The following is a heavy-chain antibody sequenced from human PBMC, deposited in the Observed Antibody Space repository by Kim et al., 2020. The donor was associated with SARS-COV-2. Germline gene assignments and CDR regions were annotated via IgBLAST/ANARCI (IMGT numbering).Heavy chain of an antibody. CDR1: GFTFSSYS. CDR2: ISSSSSYI. D-gene: IGHD3-22*01. Sequence: GGSLRLSCAASGFTFSSYSMNWVRQAPGKGLEWVSSISSSSSYIYYADSVKGRFTISRDNAKNSLYLQMNSLRAEDTAVYYCAKTGKGYDSSGYHWYFDLWGRGTLVTVSS. V-gene: IGHV3-21*01. CDR3: AKTGKGYDSSGYHWYFDL. J-gene: IGHJ2*01.